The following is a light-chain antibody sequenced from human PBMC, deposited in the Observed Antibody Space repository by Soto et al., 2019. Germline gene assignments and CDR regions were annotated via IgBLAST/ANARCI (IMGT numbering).Light chain of an antibody. V-gene: IGKV3-15*01. CDR2: DTS. CDR1: QSVGSD. CDR3: QPYNNWPLN. J-gene: IGKJ4*01. Sequence: EAVLTQSPGTLSLSPGERATLSCRASQSVGSDFLAWYQQKPGQTPRLLIYDTSTRATGVPTRFSGSRSGAEFTLTINSLQSEDFAVYYCQPYNNWPLNFGGGTKVDSK.